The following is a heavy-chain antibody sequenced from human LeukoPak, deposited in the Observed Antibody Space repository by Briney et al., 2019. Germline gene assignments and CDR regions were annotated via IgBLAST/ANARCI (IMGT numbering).Heavy chain of an antibody. CDR1: GFTFSSYS. J-gene: IGHJ4*02. D-gene: IGHD6-19*01. CDR2: ISSSSSYI. Sequence: PGGSLRLSCAASGFTFSSYSMNWVRQAPGKGLEWVSSISSSSSYIYYADSVKGRFTISRDNAKNSLYLKMDSLRAEDTAVYYCARAGGWYPYYFDYWGQGTLVTVSS. CDR3: ARAGGWYPYYFDY. V-gene: IGHV3-21*01.